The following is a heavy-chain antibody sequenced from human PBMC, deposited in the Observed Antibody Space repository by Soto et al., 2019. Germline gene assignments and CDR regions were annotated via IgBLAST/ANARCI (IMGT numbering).Heavy chain of an antibody. CDR3: ARTTTTIFGVVIDDYYYYGMDV. CDR2: ISSSGSTI. V-gene: IGHV3-48*03. CDR1: GFTFSSYE. D-gene: IGHD3-3*01. Sequence: GGSLRLSCAASGFTFSSYEMNWVRQAPGKGLEWVSYISSSGSTIYYADSVKGRFTISRDNAKNSLYLQMNSLRAEDTAVYYCARTTTTIFGVVIDDYYYYGMDVWGQGTTVTVSS. J-gene: IGHJ6*02.